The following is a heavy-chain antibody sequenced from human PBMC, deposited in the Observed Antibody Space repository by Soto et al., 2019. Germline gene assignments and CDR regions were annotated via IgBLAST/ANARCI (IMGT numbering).Heavy chain of an antibody. J-gene: IGHJ4*02. Sequence: QLQLQESGPGLVKPSETLSLTCTVSGGSISSSSYYWGWIRQPPGKGLEWIGSIYYSGITYYNPSLGSGVTLSVDTSKNQFSLKLSSVAAADTAVYYCASLLPAAYGYWGQGTLVTVSS. CDR2: IYYSGIT. CDR1: GGSISSSSYY. D-gene: IGHD2-2*01. CDR3: ASLLPAAYGY. V-gene: IGHV4-39*01.